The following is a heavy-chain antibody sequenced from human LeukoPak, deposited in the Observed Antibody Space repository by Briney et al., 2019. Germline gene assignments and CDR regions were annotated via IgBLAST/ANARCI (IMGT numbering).Heavy chain of an antibody. CDR1: GYTFISYG. CDR2: ISAYNGNT. CDR3: ARAASRDGYNDY. Sequence: ASVKVSCKASGYTFISYGISWVRQAPGQGLEWMGWISAYNGNTNYAQKLQGRVTMTTDTSTSTAYMELRSLRSDDTAVYYCARAASRDGYNDYWGQGTLVTVSS. V-gene: IGHV1-18*01. J-gene: IGHJ4*02. D-gene: IGHD5-24*01.